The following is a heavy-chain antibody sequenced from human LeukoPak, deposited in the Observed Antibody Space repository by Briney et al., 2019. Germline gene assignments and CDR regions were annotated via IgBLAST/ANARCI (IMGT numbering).Heavy chain of an antibody. CDR3: ARGWGSSDAFDI. D-gene: IGHD3-16*01. CDR2: IYISGTT. J-gene: IGHJ3*02. Sequence: SETLSLTCIVSGGSISSYYWSWIRQPAGKGLEWIGRIYISGTTNYNPSLKSRVTMSVDTSKNHFSLKLSSVTAADTAVYYCARGWGSSDAFDIWGQGTMVTVSS. CDR1: GGSISSYY. V-gene: IGHV4-4*07.